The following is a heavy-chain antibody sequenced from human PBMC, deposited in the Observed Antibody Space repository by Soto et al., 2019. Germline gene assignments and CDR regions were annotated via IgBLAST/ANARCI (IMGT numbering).Heavy chain of an antibody. Sequence: QVQLVQSGAEVKKPGSSVKVSCKASGGTFSSYAISWVRQAPGQGLEWMGGIIPIFGTANYAQKFQGRVTITADEATSTGYMELSSLRSEDTAVYYCARDKGVAAAGIPYYFDYWGQGTLVTVSS. CDR2: IIPIFGTA. CDR3: ARDKGVAAAGIPYYFDY. CDR1: GGTFSSYA. V-gene: IGHV1-69*12. J-gene: IGHJ4*02. D-gene: IGHD6-13*01.